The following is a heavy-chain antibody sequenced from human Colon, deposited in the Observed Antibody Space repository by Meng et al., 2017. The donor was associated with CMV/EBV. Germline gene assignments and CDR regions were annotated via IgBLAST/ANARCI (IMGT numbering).Heavy chain of an antibody. V-gene: IGHV4-59*01. CDR3: ARARGGAAHFDL. CDR2: IYYSGST. CDR1: GGSISSYY. Sequence: SETLSLTCTVSGGSISSYYWSWIRQPPGKGLEWIGYIYYSGSTNYNPSLKSRVTISVDTYKNQFSLKLSSVTAADTAVYYCARARGGAAHFDLWGRGTLVTVSS. J-gene: IGHJ2*01. D-gene: IGHD3-16*01.